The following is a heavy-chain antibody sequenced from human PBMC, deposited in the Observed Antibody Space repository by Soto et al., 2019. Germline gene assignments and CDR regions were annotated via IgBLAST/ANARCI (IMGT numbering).Heavy chain of an antibody. J-gene: IGHJ6*02. D-gene: IGHD3-22*01. CDR2: IYPGDSDT. Sequence: GESLKISCKGSGYSFTSYWIGWVRQMPGKGLEWMGIIYPGDSDTRNSPSFQGQVTISADKSISTAYLQWSSLKASDTAMYYCARTYYYDSSGYSYYYGMDVWGQGTTVTVSS. CDR3: ARTYYYDSSGYSYYYGMDV. CDR1: GYSFTSYW. V-gene: IGHV5-51*01.